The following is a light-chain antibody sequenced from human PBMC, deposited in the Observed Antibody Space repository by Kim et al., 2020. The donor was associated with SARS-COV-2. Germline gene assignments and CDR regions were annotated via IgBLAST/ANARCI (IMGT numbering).Light chain of an antibody. V-gene: IGKV3-15*01. Sequence: SPGEGATLSCRASQSISSNFAWYQQKPGQAPRLLIYGASIRATGIPARFSGSGCGTKFTLTISSLQSEDVAVYYCQQYNNWSWYTFGQGTKLEI. CDR1: QSISSN. J-gene: IGKJ2*01. CDR3: QQYNNWSWYT. CDR2: GAS.